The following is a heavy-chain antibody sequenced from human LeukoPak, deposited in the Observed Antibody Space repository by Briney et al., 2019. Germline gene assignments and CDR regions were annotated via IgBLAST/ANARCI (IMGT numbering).Heavy chain of an antibody. CDR2: ISGSGGST. J-gene: IGHJ4*02. D-gene: IGHD3-22*01. V-gene: IGHV3-23*01. Sequence: GGSLRLSCAASGFTFSSYAMSWVRQAPGKVLEWVSAISGSGGSTYYADSVKGRFTISRDNSKNTLYLQMNSLRAEDTAVYYCARDRALTTLITNCIDYWGQGTLVTVSS. CDR1: GFTFSSYA. CDR3: ARDRALTTLITNCIDY.